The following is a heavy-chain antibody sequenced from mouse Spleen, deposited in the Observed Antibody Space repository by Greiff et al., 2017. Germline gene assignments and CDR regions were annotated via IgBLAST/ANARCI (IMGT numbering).Heavy chain of an antibody. J-gene: IGHJ4*01. CDR1: GYTFTSYW. CDR3: AREGTAQATLLYAMDY. V-gene: IGHV1-72*01. Sequence: QVQLQQPGAELVKPGASVKLSCKASGYTFTSYWMHWVKQRPGRGLEWIGRIDPNSGGTKYNEKFKSKATLTVDKPSSTAYMQLSSLTSEDSAVYYCAREGTAQATLLYAMDYWGQGTSVTVSS. D-gene: IGHD3-2*02. CDR2: IDPNSGGT.